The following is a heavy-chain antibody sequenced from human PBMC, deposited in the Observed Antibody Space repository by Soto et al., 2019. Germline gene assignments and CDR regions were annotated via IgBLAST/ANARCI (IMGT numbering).Heavy chain of an antibody. V-gene: IGHV4-31*03. Sequence: NPSETLSLTCTVSGGSISSAGYYWRWIRQHPGKGLEWIGYIYFSGVTYYNPSLESRVTISVDTSKNQFSLRLSSVTAADTAVYYCARDPWRTPPEAAFDVWGQGTKVTVSS. CDR3: ARDPWRTPPEAAFDV. D-gene: IGHD1-1*01. CDR1: GGSISSAGYY. CDR2: IYFSGVT. J-gene: IGHJ3*01.